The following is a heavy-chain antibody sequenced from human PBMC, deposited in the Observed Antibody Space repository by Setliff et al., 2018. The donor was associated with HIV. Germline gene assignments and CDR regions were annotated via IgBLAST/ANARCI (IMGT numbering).Heavy chain of an antibody. CDR3: ARGSKGESGSTTFCDS. J-gene: IGHJ5*01. D-gene: IGHD2-2*01. CDR2: NSGSGDDT. CDR1: GFTFTNYA. Sequence: PWGTLRLSCAASGFTFTNYAMSWVRQAPGKGLEWVSGNSGSGDDTYYADSVKGRFTISRDKFKNTLYLQMNSLRVDDTAVYYCARGSKGESGSTTFCDSWGQGTQVTVSS. V-gene: IGHV3-23*01.